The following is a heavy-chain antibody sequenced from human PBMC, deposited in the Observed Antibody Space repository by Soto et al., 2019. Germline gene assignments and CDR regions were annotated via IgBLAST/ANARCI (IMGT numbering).Heavy chain of an antibody. J-gene: IGHJ5*02. CDR1: GLYVSYDVAY. V-gene: IGHV4-61*08. Sequence: SXTLALTCPVSGLYVSYDVAYRRWNTPPPGKGLEWIWYVYYTGTTKYSPSLKSRASISLDTSKNQFSLNLSSVTTADTAIDYCARMRFGEVPYWVDPWGQGILVTISS. CDR2: VYYTGTT. D-gene: IGHD3-3*01. CDR3: ARMRFGEVPYWVDP.